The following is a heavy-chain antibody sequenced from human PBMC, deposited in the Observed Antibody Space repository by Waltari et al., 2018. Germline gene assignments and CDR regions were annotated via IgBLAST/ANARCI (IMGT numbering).Heavy chain of an antibody. Sequence: QLQLQESGPGLVKPSETLSLTCTVSGGSISSSSYYWGWIRQPPGKGLEWIGGSYYSGSNSYNPSLKGRVTISVDTSKNQFSLKLSSVTAADTAVYYCASTVYYDSSGWTYYFDYWGQGTLVTVSS. J-gene: IGHJ4*02. V-gene: IGHV4-39*01. D-gene: IGHD3-22*01. CDR3: ASTVYYDSSGWTYYFDY. CDR2: SYYSGSN. CDR1: GGSISSSSYY.